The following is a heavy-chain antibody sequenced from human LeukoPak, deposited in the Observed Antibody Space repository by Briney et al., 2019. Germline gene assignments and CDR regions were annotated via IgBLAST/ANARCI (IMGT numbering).Heavy chain of an antibody. J-gene: IGHJ6*03. D-gene: IGHD4-23*01. Sequence: GGSLRLSCAASGFTFSSYAMSWVRQAPGKGLEWVSAISGSGGSTYYADSVKGRFTISRDNAKNSLYLQMTSLRAEDTAIYYCARGDYVGATYYYYYYMDVWGKGTTVTASS. CDR3: ARGDYVGATYYYYYYMDV. V-gene: IGHV3-23*01. CDR2: ISGSGGST. CDR1: GFTFSSYA.